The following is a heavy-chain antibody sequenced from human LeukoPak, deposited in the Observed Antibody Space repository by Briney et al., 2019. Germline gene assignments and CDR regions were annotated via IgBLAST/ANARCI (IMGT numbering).Heavy chain of an antibody. CDR3: ARDRGIYYYDSSGYYPNDY. Sequence: ASVKVSCKASGYTFTSYGISWVRQAPGQGLEWMEWISAYNGNTNYAQKLQGRVTMTTDTSTSTAYMELRSLRSDDTAVYYCARDRGIYYYDSSGYYPNDYWGQGTLVTVSS. D-gene: IGHD3-22*01. CDR2: ISAYNGNT. V-gene: IGHV1-18*01. CDR1: GYTFTSYG. J-gene: IGHJ4*02.